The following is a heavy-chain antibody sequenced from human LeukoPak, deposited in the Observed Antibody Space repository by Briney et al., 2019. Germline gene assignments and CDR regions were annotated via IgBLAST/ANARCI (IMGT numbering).Heavy chain of an antibody. CDR2: IDSHNGDT. J-gene: IGHJ4*02. V-gene: IGHV1-18*01. CDR1: SYSFVFFG. CDR3: ARAVSGSLYGDFDF. Sequence: ASVKVSCKASSYSFVFFGVSWVRQAPGQGLEWMGWIDSHNGDTKYAERLQGRVFMTTDTSTSTSYMELRSLRSDDTAVYCCARAVSGSLYGDFDFWGQGTLVTVSS. D-gene: IGHD1-26*01.